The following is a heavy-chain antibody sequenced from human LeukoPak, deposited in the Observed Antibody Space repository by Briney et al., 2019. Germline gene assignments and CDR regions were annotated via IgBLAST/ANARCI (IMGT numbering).Heavy chain of an antibody. CDR1: GGSISSYY. V-gene: IGHV4-59*12. D-gene: IGHD5-18*01. Sequence: PSETLSLTCTVSGGSISSYYWSWIRQPPGKGLEWIGYIYYSGSTNYNPSLKSRVTISVDTSKNQFSLKLSSVTAADTAVYYCASGYSYGYLYGMDVWGQGTTVTVSS. CDR3: ASGYSYGYLYGMDV. J-gene: IGHJ6*02. CDR2: IYYSGST.